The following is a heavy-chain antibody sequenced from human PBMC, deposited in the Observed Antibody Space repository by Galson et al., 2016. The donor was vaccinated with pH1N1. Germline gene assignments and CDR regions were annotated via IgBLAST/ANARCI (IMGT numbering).Heavy chain of an antibody. J-gene: IGHJ4*02. D-gene: IGHD4-17*01. V-gene: IGHV4-39*01. CDR2: IYYSGST. Sequence: LSLTCTVSGGSISRSSYYWDWIRQPPGKGLEWIGSIYYSGSTYYNPSLKSRVTISVDTSKNQFSLKLTSVTAADTAVDYCASRGYGDYVGYFDYWGQGTLVTVSS. CDR1: GGSISRSSYY. CDR3: ASRGYGDYVGYFDY.